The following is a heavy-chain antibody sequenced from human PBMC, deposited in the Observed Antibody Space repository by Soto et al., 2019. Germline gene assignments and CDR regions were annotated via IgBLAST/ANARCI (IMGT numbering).Heavy chain of an antibody. V-gene: IGHV3-48*01. D-gene: IGHD5-18*01. CDR2: ISSSSSTI. CDR3: ARDSGYSYGPLDY. Sequence: GGSLGLSCAASGFTFSSYSMNWVRQAPGKGLEGVSYISSSSSTIYYADSVKGRFTISRDNAKNSLYLQMNSLRAEDTAVYYCARDSGYSYGPLDYWGKGTLVTVSS. CDR1: GFTFSSYS. J-gene: IGHJ4*02.